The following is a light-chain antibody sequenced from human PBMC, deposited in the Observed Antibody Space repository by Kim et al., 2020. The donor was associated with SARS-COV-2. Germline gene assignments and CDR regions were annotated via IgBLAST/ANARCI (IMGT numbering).Light chain of an antibody. CDR2: EVT. CDR3: SSYAGSNNPYV. CDR1: SSDVGGYNY. J-gene: IGLJ1*01. Sequence: QSALTQPPSASGSPGQSVTISCTGTSSDVGGYNYVSWYQQHPGTAPKLMIYEVTERPSGVPDRFSGSKSGNTASLTVSGLQAEDEADYYCSSYAGSNNPYVFGTGTKATVL. V-gene: IGLV2-8*01.